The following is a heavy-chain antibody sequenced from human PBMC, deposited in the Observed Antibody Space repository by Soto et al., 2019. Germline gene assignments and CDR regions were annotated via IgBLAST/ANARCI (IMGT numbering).Heavy chain of an antibody. J-gene: IGHJ6*03. D-gene: IGHD3-10*01. V-gene: IGHV5-51*01. Sequence: GESLKISCKGSGYSFTSYWIGWVRQMPGKGLEWMGIIYPGDSDTRYSPSFQGQVTISADKSISTAYLQWSSLKASDTAMYYCATTADYYGSGSPTRYYYYYYMDVWGKGTTVTVSS. CDR1: GYSFTSYW. CDR2: IYPGDSDT. CDR3: ATTADYYGSGSPTRYYYYYYMDV.